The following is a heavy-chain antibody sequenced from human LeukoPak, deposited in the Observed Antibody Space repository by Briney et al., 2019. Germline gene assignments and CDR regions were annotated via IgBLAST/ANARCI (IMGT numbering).Heavy chain of an antibody. V-gene: IGHV4-39*07. CDR1: GGSISSSTYF. CDR3: AKIGANVGF. D-gene: IGHD4/OR15-4a*01. CDR2: IYYSGNT. J-gene: IGHJ4*02. Sequence: PSETLSLTCTVSGGSISSSTYFWGWIRQPPGKGLEWIGTIYYSGNTYYNPSLKSRVTISVDTSKNQFSLKLSSVTAADTAVYYCAKIGANVGFWGQGTLVTVSS.